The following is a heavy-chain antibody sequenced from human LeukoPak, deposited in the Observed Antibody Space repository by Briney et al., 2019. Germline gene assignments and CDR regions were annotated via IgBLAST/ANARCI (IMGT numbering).Heavy chain of an antibody. CDR2: IYYSGST. CDR1: GVSISSSTYY. Sequence: HPSETLSLTCTVSGVSISSSTYYWGWIRQPPGKGLEWIGSIYYSGSTYYNPSLKSRVTISVNTSKNQFSLKLSSVTAADTAVYYCARRGLRYCSSTSCYTGSYYYYYYDMDVWGQGTTVTVSS. CDR3: ARRGLRYCSSTSCYTGSYYYYYYDMDV. D-gene: IGHD2-2*02. J-gene: IGHJ6*02. V-gene: IGHV4-39*01.